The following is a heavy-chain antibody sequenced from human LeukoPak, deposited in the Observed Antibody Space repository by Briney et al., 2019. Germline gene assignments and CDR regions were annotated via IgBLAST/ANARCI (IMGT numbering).Heavy chain of an antibody. Sequence: GGSLRLSCAASGFTFSSYAMSWVRQAPGKGLEWVSAISNSGGSTHYPDSVKGRFTISRDNSKNTLYLQMNSLRAEDTAVYYCASGEWPQDYWGQGTLVTVSS. CDR2: ISNSGGST. J-gene: IGHJ4*02. CDR3: ASGEWPQDY. CDR1: GFTFSSYA. D-gene: IGHD3-10*01. V-gene: IGHV3-23*01.